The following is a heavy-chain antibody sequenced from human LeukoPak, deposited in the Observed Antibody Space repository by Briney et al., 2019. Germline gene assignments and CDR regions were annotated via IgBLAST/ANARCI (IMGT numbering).Heavy chain of an antibody. V-gene: IGHV3-48*03. Sequence: PGGSLRLSCAASGFTFSGYEMNWVRQAPGKGLEWVSYISSSGSSIFYADSVKGRFTISRDNAKNSLYLQMNILRAEDTAVYYCARHRYFQLWGQGTLVTVSS. CDR1: GFTFSGYE. J-gene: IGHJ1*01. CDR3: ARHRYFQL. CDR2: ISSSGSSI.